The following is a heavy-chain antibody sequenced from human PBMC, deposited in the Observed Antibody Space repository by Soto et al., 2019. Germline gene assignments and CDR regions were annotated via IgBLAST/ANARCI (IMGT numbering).Heavy chain of an antibody. J-gene: IGHJ5*02. D-gene: IGHD1-26*01. Sequence: LRLSCAASGFIFENFGMNWVRQAPGKGLEWISSISGSGFKKYYADSVKGRFTISRDNSKSTVYLELNNLSAEDTAVYHCAKNQGVELVPLATVDWFDPWGQGSVVTVSS. CDR1: GFIFENFG. CDR2: ISGSGFKK. CDR3: AKNQGVELVPLATVDWFDP. V-gene: IGHV3-23*01.